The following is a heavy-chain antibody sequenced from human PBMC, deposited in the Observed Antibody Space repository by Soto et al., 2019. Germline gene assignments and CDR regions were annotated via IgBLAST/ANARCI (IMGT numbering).Heavy chain of an antibody. D-gene: IGHD4-17*01. V-gene: IGHV3-15*07. CDR2: VKGKTDGGTT. Sequence: LSCAASGFIFTDAWMNWVRQAPGKGLEWVGHVKGKTDGGTTAYAAPVKGRFTISRDDAKTTLYLQMNSLKTEDTGVYYCTTMDNYGGNLTFDYWGKGTLVTVSS. CDR1: GFIFTDAW. J-gene: IGHJ4*02. CDR3: TTMDNYGGNLTFDY.